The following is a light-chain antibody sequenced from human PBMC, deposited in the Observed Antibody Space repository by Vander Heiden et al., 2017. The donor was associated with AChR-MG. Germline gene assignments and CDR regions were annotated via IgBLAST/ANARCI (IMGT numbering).Light chain of an antibody. V-gene: IGLV2-14*01. Sequence: QSALTQPAPVPASPGQSIPISCTGTSSDVGGYNYGSWYQQHPGKAPKLMIYEVSNRPSGVSNRFSGSKSGNTASLTISGLQAEDEAGYYCSSYTSSSTRVFGGGTKLTVL. J-gene: IGLJ3*02. CDR1: SSDVGGYNY. CDR3: SSYTSSSTRV. CDR2: EVS.